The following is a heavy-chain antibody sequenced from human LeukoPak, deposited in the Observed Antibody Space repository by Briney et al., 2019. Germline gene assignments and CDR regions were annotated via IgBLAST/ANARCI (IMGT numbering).Heavy chain of an antibody. V-gene: IGHV6-1*01. CDR1: GDSVSSNSAG. CDR3: AGTNSGNLEI. J-gene: IGHJ3*02. Sequence: SQTLSLTCAISGDSVSSNSAGWNWIRQSPSRGLEWLGRTYYRSKWYNEYAVSVKSRITINPDTTKNQFSLQLNSVTPEDTAVYYCAGTNSGNLEIWGQGTMVTVSS. D-gene: IGHD1-26*01. CDR2: TYYRSKWYN.